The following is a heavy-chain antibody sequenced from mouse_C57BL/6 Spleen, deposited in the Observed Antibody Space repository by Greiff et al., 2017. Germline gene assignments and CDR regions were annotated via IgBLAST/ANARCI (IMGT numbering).Heavy chain of an antibody. CDR3: ARAMVTTGYYLDC. D-gene: IGHD2-2*01. CDR2: IYPGSGGT. J-gene: IGHJ2*01. Sequence: VQLQQPGAELVRPGASVKVSCKASGYAFTNYLIDWVKQRPGQGLEWIGVIYPGSGGTNYNEKFKGKATLTADKSSSTAYMRLSSLTSEDSAVYFWARAMVTTGYYLDCWGQGTTLAVSS. V-gene: IGHV1-54*01. CDR1: GYAFTNYL.